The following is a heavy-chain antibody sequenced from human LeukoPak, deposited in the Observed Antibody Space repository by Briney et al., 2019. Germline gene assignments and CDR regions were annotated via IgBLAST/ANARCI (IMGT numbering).Heavy chain of an antibody. CDR2: INPSGGT. V-gene: IGHV1-46*01. D-gene: IGHD6-19*01. J-gene: IGHJ4*02. CDR3: AADQGSGWYV. Sequence: ASVKVSCKAFGYTFTSYYVHWVRQAPGQGLEWMGIINPSGGTNYAQKFQGRVTMTRDTSTSTVYMELSSLRSEDTAVYYCAADQGSGWYVWGQGTLVTVSS. CDR1: GYTFTSYY.